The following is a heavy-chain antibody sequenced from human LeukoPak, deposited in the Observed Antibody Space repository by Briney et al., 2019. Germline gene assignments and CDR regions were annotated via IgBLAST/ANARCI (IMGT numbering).Heavy chain of an antibody. CDR3: VRRKANSDGEFDF. D-gene: IGHD3-10*01. Sequence: GGSLTLSCAASGFTFSRYNMNWARHSPGKGLDCVSFISSSGSSIRSADSVKGRFTISRDNVKNSLYLQMNSLRAEDTAVYYCVRRKANSDGEFDFWGQGTLVTVSS. V-gene: IGHV3-21*01. CDR2: ISSSGSSI. CDR1: GFTFSRYN. J-gene: IGHJ5*01.